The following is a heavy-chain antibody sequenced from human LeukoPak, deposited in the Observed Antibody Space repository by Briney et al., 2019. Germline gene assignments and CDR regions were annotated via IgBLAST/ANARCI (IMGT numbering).Heavy chain of an antibody. V-gene: IGHV3-48*01. CDR1: GFTFSSYS. Sequence: GGSLRLSCAASGFTFSSYSMNWVRQAPGKGLEWVSYISSSSSTIYYADSVKGRFTISRDNAKNSLYLQMNSLRADDTAVYFCARERGQLARYYYTYMDVWGKGTVVTVSS. CDR2: ISSSSSTI. D-gene: IGHD6-6*01. CDR3: ARERGQLARYYYTYMDV. J-gene: IGHJ6*03.